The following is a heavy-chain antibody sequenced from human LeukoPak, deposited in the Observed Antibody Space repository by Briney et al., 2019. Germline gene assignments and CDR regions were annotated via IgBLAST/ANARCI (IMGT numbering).Heavy chain of an antibody. D-gene: IGHD2-2*01. CDR2: IYTSGST. CDR3: ARPAYCSSTSCSTDAFDI. CDR1: GGSISSYY. J-gene: IGHJ3*02. Sequence: SETLSLTCTVSGGSISSYYWSWIRQPAGKGLEWIGRIYTSGSTNYNPSLKSRVTMSVDTSKNQFSLKLSSVTAADTAVYYCARPAYCSSTSCSTDAFDIWGQGTMVTVSS. V-gene: IGHV4-4*07.